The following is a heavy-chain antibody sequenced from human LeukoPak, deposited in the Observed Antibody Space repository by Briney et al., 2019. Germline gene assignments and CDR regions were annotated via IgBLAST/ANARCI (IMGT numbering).Heavy chain of an antibody. D-gene: IGHD1-1*01. Sequence: GSLRLSCAASGFTFSTYAIDWVRQAPGKGLEWVSSISGSSSYIFYADSVKGRFTISRDNARNSLYPQMNSLRAEDTAVYYCARGSWTNFDFWGQGTLVTVSS. V-gene: IGHV3-21*01. J-gene: IGHJ4*02. CDR2: ISGSSSYI. CDR3: ARGSWTNFDF. CDR1: GFTFSTYA.